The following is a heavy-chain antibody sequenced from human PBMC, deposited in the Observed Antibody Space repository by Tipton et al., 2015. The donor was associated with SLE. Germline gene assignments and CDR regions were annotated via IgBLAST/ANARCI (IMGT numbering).Heavy chain of an antibody. CDR3: ARARGYSGSYYFDS. Sequence: GSLRLSCAASGFTFFSFAMSWVRQAPGKGLEWVSAITANSDTTYYADSVNGRFTISRDNSNNTLFLQMNSLRAEDSALYYCARARGYSGSYYFDSWGQGTLVTVSS. D-gene: IGHD1-26*01. V-gene: IGHV3-23*01. CDR2: ITANSDTT. J-gene: IGHJ4*02. CDR1: GFTFFSFA.